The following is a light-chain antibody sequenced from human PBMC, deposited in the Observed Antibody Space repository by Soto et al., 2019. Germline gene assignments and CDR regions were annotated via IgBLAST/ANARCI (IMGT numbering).Light chain of an antibody. CDR3: QKSNSAPFT. Sequence: DIQVTQSPSSLSASVGDRVTITCRASQGISNYLAWYQQKPGKVPKLLIYAASTLQSGVPSRFSGSGSGTDFTLTISGLQPEDVATYYCQKSNSAPFTFGPGTKVDLK. CDR1: QGISNY. CDR2: AAS. J-gene: IGKJ3*01. V-gene: IGKV1-27*01.